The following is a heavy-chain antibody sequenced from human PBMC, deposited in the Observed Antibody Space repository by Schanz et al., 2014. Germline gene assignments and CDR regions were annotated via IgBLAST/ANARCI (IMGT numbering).Heavy chain of an antibody. CDR1: GFVFGDYY. D-gene: IGHD3-10*01. V-gene: IGHV3-11*04. Sequence: QVQVVQSGGGLVKPGGSLRLSCAASGFVFGDYYMTWIRQAPGKGLEWVSYISGSSRTIYYADSMKGRFTVSRDNAENALYLQMNSLRAEDTAVYHCVSSGSYSSYAFWGQGTLVTVSS. CDR2: ISGSSRTI. J-gene: IGHJ4*02. CDR3: VSSGSYSSYAF.